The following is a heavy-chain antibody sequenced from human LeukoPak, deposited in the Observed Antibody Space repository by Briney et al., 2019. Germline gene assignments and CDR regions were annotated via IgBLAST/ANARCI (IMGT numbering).Heavy chain of an antibody. V-gene: IGHV4-39*01. J-gene: IGHJ4*02. Sequence: PSETLSLTCTVSGGSISSSSYYWGWIRQPPGEGLEWIGSIYYSGSTYYNPSLKSRVTISVDTSKNQFSLKLSSVTAADTAVYYCARSPYYDSSGYVEGFDYWGQGTLVIVSS. CDR2: IYYSGST. CDR3: ARSPYYDSSGYVEGFDY. CDR1: GGSISSSSYY. D-gene: IGHD3-22*01.